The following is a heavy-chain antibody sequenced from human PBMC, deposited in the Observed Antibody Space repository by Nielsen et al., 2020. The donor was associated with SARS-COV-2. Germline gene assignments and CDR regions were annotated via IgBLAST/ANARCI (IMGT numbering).Heavy chain of an antibody. CDR1: GYTFTNSY. J-gene: IGHJ4*02. Sequence: ASVKVSCKASGYTFTNSYLHWVRQAPGQGLEWMGIINSSDGSTRYAQKFQGRVTMTRDTSTSTVYMEVSSLRSEDTALFYCARGTDTRVVGSTCGYFDFWGQSTLVTVSS. D-gene: IGHD1-26*01. CDR2: INSSDGST. CDR3: ARGTDTRVVGSTCGYFDF. V-gene: IGHV1-46*01.